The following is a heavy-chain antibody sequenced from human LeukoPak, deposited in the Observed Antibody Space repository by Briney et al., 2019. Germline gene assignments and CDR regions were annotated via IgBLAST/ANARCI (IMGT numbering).Heavy chain of an antibody. CDR2: IHRGGST. CDR1: GFGVGGDD. CDR3: AKIRGSSIALVGTLQ. J-gene: IGHJ4*02. D-gene: IGHD3-9*01. V-gene: IGHV3-53*01. Sequence: PGGSLRLSRTASGFGVGGDDMTWVRQAPGKGLEWVSVIHRGGSTSYVDSVRGRFTISRDKTENRLYLEMNSLRVEDTALYYCAKIRGSSIALVGTLQWGPGTLVTVSS.